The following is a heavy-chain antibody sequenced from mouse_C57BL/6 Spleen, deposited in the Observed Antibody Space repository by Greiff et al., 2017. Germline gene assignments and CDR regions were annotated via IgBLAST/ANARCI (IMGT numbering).Heavy chain of an antibody. CDR1: GYTVTDYE. V-gene: IGHV1-15*01. J-gene: IGHJ1*03. CDR3: TRSGSNYVYWYFDV. CDR2: IDPATGGT. Sequence: QVQLKESGAELVRPGASVTLSCKASGYTVTDYEMHWVKQTPVHGLEWIGAIDPATGGTAYNQKFKGKAILTADKSSSTAYMELRSLTSEDSAVYYCTRSGSNYVYWYFDVWGTGTTVTVSS. D-gene: IGHD2-5*01.